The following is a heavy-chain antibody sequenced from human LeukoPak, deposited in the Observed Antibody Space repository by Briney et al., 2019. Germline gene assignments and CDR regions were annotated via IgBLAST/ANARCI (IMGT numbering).Heavy chain of an antibody. CDR1: GGSISSSSYY. V-gene: IGHV4-39*07. CDR2: IYYSGST. J-gene: IGHJ6*03. Sequence: SETLSLTCTVSGGSISSSSYYWGWIRQPPGKGLEWIGSIYYSGSTYYNPSLKSRVTISVDTSKNQFSLKLSSVTAADTAAYYCAREHCSGGSCYSIYYYYYMDVWGKGTTVTVSS. D-gene: IGHD2-15*01. CDR3: AREHCSGGSCYSIYYYYYMDV.